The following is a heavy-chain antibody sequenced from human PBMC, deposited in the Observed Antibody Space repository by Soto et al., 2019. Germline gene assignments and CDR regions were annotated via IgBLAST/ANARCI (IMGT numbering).Heavy chain of an antibody. Sequence: QVQLVESGGGVVQPGRSLRLSCAASGFTFSSYAMHWVRQAPGKGLEWVAVISYDGSNKYYADSVKGRFTISRDNSKNTLYLQMNSLRAEDTAGYYCAIVLRRSGGGFVEWLYLDYWGQGTLVTVSS. CDR3: AIVLRRSGGGFVEWLYLDY. V-gene: IGHV3-30-3*01. D-gene: IGHD3-3*01. CDR2: ISYDGSNK. J-gene: IGHJ4*02. CDR1: GFTFSSYA.